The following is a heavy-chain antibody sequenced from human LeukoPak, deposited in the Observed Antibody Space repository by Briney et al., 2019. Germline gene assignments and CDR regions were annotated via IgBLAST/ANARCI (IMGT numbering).Heavy chain of an antibody. Sequence: SETLSLTCTVSGGSISSGDYSWSWIRQPPGKGLEWIGDIPYSGSTFYNPFLKSRDIILLDTSKNQFSLKLSSVTAADTAVYYCARGAPRGWFDPWGQGTLVTVSS. J-gene: IGHJ5*02. V-gene: IGHV4-30-4*01. CDR1: GGSISSGDYS. D-gene: IGHD3-10*01. CDR2: IPYSGST. CDR3: ARGAPRGWFDP.